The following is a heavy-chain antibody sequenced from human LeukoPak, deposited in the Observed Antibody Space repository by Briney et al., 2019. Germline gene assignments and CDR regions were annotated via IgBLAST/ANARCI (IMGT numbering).Heavy chain of an antibody. CDR1: GASISYYY. D-gene: IGHD6-13*01. Sequence: PSETLSLTCTVSGASISYYYWSWIRQPAGKGLEWIGRVYASGTNNYNPSLRSRVTMSVDTSKNQFSLKLTSVTAADTAVYFCARLSAAGCFDYWGQGILVTVSS. J-gene: IGHJ4*02. CDR2: VYASGTN. CDR3: ARLSAAGCFDY. V-gene: IGHV4-4*07.